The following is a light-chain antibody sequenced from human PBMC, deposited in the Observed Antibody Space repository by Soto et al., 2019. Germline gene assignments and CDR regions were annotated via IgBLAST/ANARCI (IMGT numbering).Light chain of an antibody. CDR3: SSYTGSSTHV. CDR1: SSDVGGYNY. Sequence: QSVLTQPASVSASPGQSITISCTGTSSDVGGYNYVSWYQQHPGKAPKLMIYDVSNRPSGVSDRFSGSKSGNTASLTISGLQAEDEADYYCSSYTGSSTHVFGTGTKVTVL. CDR2: DVS. J-gene: IGLJ1*01. V-gene: IGLV2-14*01.